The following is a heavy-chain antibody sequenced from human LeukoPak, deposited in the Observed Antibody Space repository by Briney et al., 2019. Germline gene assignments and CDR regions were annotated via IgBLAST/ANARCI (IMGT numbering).Heavy chain of an antibody. D-gene: IGHD6-19*01. CDR3: AKFLFGIAVAGTVY. CDR1: GFTFSSYA. CDR2: ISGSGGST. J-gene: IGHJ4*02. Sequence: GGSLRLSCAASGFTFSSYAMSWARQAPGKGLEWVSAISGSGGSTYYADSVKGRFTISRDNSKNTLYLQMNSLRAEDTAVYYCAKFLFGIAVAGTVYWGQGTLVTVSS. V-gene: IGHV3-23*01.